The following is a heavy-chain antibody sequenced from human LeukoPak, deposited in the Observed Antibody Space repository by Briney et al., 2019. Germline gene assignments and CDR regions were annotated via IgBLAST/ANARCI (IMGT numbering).Heavy chain of an antibody. J-gene: IGHJ5*02. Sequence: SETLSLTCAVYGGSFSGYYWSWIRQPPGKGLEWIGEINHSRSTNYNPSLKSRVTISVDTSKNQFSLKLNSVTAADTAVYYCARGDTILRGVYDFDPWGQGTLVTVSS. D-gene: IGHD3-10*01. V-gene: IGHV4-34*01. CDR1: GGSFSGYY. CDR3: ARGDTILRGVYDFDP. CDR2: INHSRST.